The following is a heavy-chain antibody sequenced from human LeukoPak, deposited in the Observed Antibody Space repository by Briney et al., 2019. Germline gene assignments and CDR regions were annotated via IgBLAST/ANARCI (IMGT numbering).Heavy chain of an antibody. D-gene: IGHD2-15*01. J-gene: IGHJ4*02. Sequence: PSETLSLTCAVYGGSFSGYYWSWIRQPPGKGLEWIGEINHSGSTNYNPSLKSRVTISVDTSKNQFSLKLSSVTAADTAVCYCARGHCSGGSCTRRYFDYWGQGTLVTVSS. CDR1: GGSFSGYY. V-gene: IGHV4-34*01. CDR2: INHSGST. CDR3: ARGHCSGGSCTRRYFDY.